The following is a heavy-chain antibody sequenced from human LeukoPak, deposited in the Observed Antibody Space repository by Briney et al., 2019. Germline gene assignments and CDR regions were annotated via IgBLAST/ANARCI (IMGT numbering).Heavy chain of an antibody. J-gene: IGHJ4*02. V-gene: IGHV4-59*12. D-gene: IGHD2-2*01. CDR1: GGSISTYY. CDR2: ISYSGSA. Sequence: SETLSLTCTVSGGSISTYYWSWIRQPPGKGLEWIGYISYSGSANYSPSLKSRVTLSVDTSKNQFSLKLSSVTAADTAMYYCATMRGYCSSPTCQDSWGQGTLVTVSS. CDR3: ATMRGYCSSPTCQDS.